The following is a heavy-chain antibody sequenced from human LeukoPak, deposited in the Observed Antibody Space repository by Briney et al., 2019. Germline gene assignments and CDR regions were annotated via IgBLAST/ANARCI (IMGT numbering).Heavy chain of an antibody. Sequence: PGGSLRLSCAPSGFTFSSYGMNWVRQAPGKGLEWVSIIWYDESNKYYEDSVKGRFTISRDNSKNTLYLQMNSLRAEDTAVHYGARDRGYCSSWSFGKDYYMDVWGKGTTVTVSS. CDR1: GFTFSSYG. V-gene: IGHV3-33*01. CDR2: IWYDESNK. CDR3: ARDRGYCSSWSFGKDYYMDV. D-gene: IGHD6-13*01. J-gene: IGHJ6*03.